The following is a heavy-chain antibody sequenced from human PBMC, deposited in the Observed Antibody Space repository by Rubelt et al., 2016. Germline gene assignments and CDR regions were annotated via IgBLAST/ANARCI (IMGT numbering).Heavy chain of an antibody. V-gene: IGHV4-34*09. D-gene: IGHD6-13*01. J-gene: IGHJ6*02. CDR3: ARARAAGKVGYGMDV. Sequence: QVQLQESGLGLVKPSQTLSLTCAVYGGSFSGYYWSWIRQPPGKGLEWIGEINRSGSTNYNPSLKSRVTISVDTSKNQFSLKLSSVTAADTAVYYCARARAAGKVGYGMDVWGQGTTVTVSS. CDR1: GGSFSGYY. CDR2: INRSGST.